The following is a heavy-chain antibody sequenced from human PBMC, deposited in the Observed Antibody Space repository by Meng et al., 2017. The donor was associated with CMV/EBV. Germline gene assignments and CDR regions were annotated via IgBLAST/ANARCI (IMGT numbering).Heavy chain of an antibody. V-gene: IGHV3-7*01. J-gene: IGHJ6*02. CDR3: ARIPMEWLFPRGMDV. CDR2: IKQDGSEK. Sequence: GESLKISCAASGFTFSSYWMSWVRQAPGKGLEWVANIKQDGSEKYYVDSMKGRFTISRDNAKNSLYLQMNSLRAEDKAVYYCARIPMEWLFPRGMDVWGQGTTVTVSS. D-gene: IGHD3-3*01. CDR1: GFTFSSYW.